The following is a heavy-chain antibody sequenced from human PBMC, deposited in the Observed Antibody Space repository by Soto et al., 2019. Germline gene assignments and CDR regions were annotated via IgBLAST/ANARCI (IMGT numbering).Heavy chain of an antibody. CDR3: ARSPSRRVTIFGVVPPCYMDV. D-gene: IGHD3-3*01. CDR1: GFTFSSYS. J-gene: IGHJ6*03. CDR2: ISSSSSYI. V-gene: IGHV3-21*01. Sequence: GGSLRLSCAASGFTFSSYSMNWVRQAPGKGLEWVSSISSSSSYIYYADSVKGRFTISRDNAKNSLYLQMNSLRAEDTAVYYCARSPSRRVTIFGVVPPCYMDVWGKGTTVTVSS.